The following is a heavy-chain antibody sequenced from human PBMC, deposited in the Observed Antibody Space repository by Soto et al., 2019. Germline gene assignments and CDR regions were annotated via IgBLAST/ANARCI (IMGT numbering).Heavy chain of an antibody. CDR1: GFTFSSYA. V-gene: IGHV3-30-3*01. Sequence: LRLSCAASGFTFSSYAMHWVRQAPGKGLEWVAVISYDGSNKYYADSVKGRFTISRDNSKNTLYLQMNSLRAEDTAVYYCARDPGRSGYYTGLDYWGQGTLVTVSS. CDR3: ARDPGRSGYYTGLDY. D-gene: IGHD3-3*01. J-gene: IGHJ4*02. CDR2: ISYDGSNK.